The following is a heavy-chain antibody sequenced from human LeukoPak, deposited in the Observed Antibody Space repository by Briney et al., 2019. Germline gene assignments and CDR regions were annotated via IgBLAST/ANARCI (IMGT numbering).Heavy chain of an antibody. CDR2: IYYSGST. CDR3: ARHLNYYGSGSYYKGGYFDY. D-gene: IGHD3-10*01. V-gene: IGHV4-59*01. CDR1: GGSISSYY. J-gene: IGHJ4*02. Sequence: SETLSLTYTVSGGSISSYYWSWIRQPPGKGLEWIGYIYYSGSTNYNPSLKSRVTISVDTSKNQFSLKLSSVTAADTAVYYCARHLNYYGSGSYYKGGYFDYWGQGTLVTVSS.